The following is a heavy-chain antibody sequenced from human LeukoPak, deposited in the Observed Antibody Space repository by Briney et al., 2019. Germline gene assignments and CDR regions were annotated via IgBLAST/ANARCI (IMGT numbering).Heavy chain of an antibody. CDR1: GGSISSYY. D-gene: IGHD5-12*01. J-gene: IGHJ4*02. CDR3: ARAVGDSGYGRYFDY. V-gene: IGHV4-59*01. Sequence: SETLSLTCTVSGGSISSYYWSWIRQPPGKGLEWIGNVYNTGSTNYNPSPESRVTISVDTSKNHFSLRLSSVTAADTAVYYCARAVGDSGYGRYFDYWGQGTLVTVSS. CDR2: VYNTGST.